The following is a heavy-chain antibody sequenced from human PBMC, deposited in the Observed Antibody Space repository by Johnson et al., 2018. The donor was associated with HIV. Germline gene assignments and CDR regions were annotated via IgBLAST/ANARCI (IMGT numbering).Heavy chain of an antibody. CDR3: ARDPAWL. J-gene: IGHJ3*01. CDR1: GFTFSRYA. V-gene: IGHV3-30-3*01. CDR2: ISYDGSNK. D-gene: IGHD5-12*01. Sequence: VVQPGRSLRLSCAASGFTFSRYAMHWVRQAPGKGLEWVAVISYDGSNKYYADSVKGRFTISRDNSKNTLYLQMNSLRAEDTAVYYCARDPAWLWGQGTMVTVSS.